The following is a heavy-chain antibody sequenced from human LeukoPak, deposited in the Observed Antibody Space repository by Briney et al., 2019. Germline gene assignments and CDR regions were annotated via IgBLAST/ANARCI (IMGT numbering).Heavy chain of an antibody. CDR3: ARGWYGSGTRAFDI. J-gene: IGHJ3*02. CDR1: GYTFTSYD. CDR2: MNPNSGNT. D-gene: IGHD3-10*01. V-gene: IGHV1-8*01. Sequence: GASVKVSCKASGYTFTSYDINWVRQATGQGLEWMGWMNPNSGNTGYAQKFQGRVTMTRNTSISTAYMELSSLRSEDTAVYYCARGWYGSGTRAFDIWGQGTMVTVSS.